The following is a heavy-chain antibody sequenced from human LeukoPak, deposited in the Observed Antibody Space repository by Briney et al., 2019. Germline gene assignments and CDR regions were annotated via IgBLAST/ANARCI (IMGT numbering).Heavy chain of an antibody. V-gene: IGHV4-4*02. D-gene: IGHD3-10*01. Sequence: PSGTLSLTCAVSGDSVSSDKWWGWVRQSPGKGLEWIGEIFPTGSTFYNPSLRSRVTISIEKSGNYFSLNLRSVTAADTAVYYCARWYYYGSGSYYNGGNFDYWGQGTLVTVSS. J-gene: IGHJ4*02. CDR1: GDSVSSDKW. CDR3: ARWYYYGSGSYYNGGNFDY. CDR2: IFPTGST.